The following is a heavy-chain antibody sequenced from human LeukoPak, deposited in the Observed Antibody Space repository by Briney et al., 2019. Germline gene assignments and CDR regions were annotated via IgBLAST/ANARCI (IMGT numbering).Heavy chain of an antibody. D-gene: IGHD6-13*01. V-gene: IGHV4-59*01. CDR3: ARVTGYMVEDYFDY. CDR2: IYYSGSA. J-gene: IGHJ4*02. Sequence: SETLSLTCTVSGGSISSYYWSWIRQPPGKGLEWIGYIYYSGSANYHPSLKSRVTISVDTSKNRFSLRLSSVTAADTAVYYCARVTGYMVEDYFDYWGQGTLVSVSS. CDR1: GGSISSYY.